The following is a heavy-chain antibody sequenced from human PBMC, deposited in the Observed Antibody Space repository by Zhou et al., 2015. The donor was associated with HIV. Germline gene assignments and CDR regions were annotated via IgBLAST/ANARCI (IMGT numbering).Heavy chain of an antibody. D-gene: IGHD4-11*01. Sequence: TANYAQKFQGRVTITADESTSTAYMELSSLRSEDTAVYYCLLLETTTDYWGQGTLVTVSS. J-gene: IGHJ4*02. V-gene: IGHV1-69*01. CDR2: TA. CDR3: LLLETTTDY.